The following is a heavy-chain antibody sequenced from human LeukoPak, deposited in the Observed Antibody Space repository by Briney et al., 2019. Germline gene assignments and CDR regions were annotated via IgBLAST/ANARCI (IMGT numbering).Heavy chain of an antibody. CDR1: GFIFSTCA. Sequence: GGSLSLSCAASGFIFSTCAMSWVRQAPGKGLEWVSTVSGSGGTTYYADSVKGRFTISRDNSKNTLYLQMNSPRAEDTAVYYCAKDRSSSSCFDGSDIWGKGTMVTVFS. CDR3: AKDRSSSSCFDGSDI. V-gene: IGHV3-23*01. D-gene: IGHD6-13*01. J-gene: IGHJ3*02. CDR2: VSGSGGTT.